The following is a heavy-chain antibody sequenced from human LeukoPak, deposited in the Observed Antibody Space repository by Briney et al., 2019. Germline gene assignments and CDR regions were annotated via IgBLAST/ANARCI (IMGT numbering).Heavy chain of an antibody. J-gene: IGHJ4*02. D-gene: IGHD3-10*01. CDR1: GGTFSSYA. V-gene: IGHV1-69*01. CDR2: IIPIFGTA. CDR3: ARATGSHFDY. Sequence: SVKVSCKASGGTFSSYAISWVRQAPGQGLEWMGGIIPIFGTANYAQKFEGRVTITADESTSTAYMELSTLPSEATAVYYCARATGSHFDYWGQGTLVTVSS.